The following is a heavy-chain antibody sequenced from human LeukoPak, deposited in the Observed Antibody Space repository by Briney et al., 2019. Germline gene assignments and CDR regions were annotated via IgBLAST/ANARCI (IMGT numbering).Heavy chain of an antibody. CDR1: GGSFSGYY. CDR3: AREMGEWLRFFDY. V-gene: IGHV4-34*01. J-gene: IGHJ4*02. CDR2: INHSGST. D-gene: IGHD5-12*01. Sequence: SETLSLTCAVYGGSFSGYYWSWIRQPPGKGLEWIGEINHSGSTNYNPSLKSRVTISVDTSKNQFSLKLSSVTAADTAVYYCAREMGEWLRFFDYWGQGTLVTVSS.